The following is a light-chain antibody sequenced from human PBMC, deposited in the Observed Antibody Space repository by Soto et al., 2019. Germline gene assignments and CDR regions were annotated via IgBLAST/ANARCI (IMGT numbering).Light chain of an antibody. CDR1: QSVGNNY. CDR3: QQYGRTPLT. CDR2: DAS. Sequence: EIVLTQSPGTLSLSPGEGATLSCRASQSVGNNYLAWYQQKPGQAPRFLMYDASTRATGIPDRFSGSGSGTDFTLTISRLESEEFAVYYCQQYGRTPLTFGGGTKVEIK. J-gene: IGKJ4*01. V-gene: IGKV3-20*01.